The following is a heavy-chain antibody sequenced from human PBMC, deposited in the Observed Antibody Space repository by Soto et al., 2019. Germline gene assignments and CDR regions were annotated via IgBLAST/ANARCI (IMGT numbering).Heavy chain of an antibody. Sequence: QVQLQQWGAGLLKPSETLSLTCAVYGGSFSGYYWSWIRQPPGKGLEWIGEINHSGSTNYNPSLKSRVTISVDTSKNQFSLKLSSVTAADTAVYYCARGTIRLHNWNSRGGALGMDVWGQGTTVTVSS. J-gene: IGHJ6*02. CDR3: ARGTIRLHNWNSRGGALGMDV. CDR2: INHSGST. V-gene: IGHV4-34*01. D-gene: IGHD1-7*01. CDR1: GGSFSGYY.